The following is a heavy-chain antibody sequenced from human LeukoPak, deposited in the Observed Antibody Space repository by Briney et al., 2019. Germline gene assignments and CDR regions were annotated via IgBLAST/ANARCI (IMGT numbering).Heavy chain of an antibody. CDR1: GGSISSGSYY. J-gene: IGHJ6*03. CDR3: VGCVVVPAADRASLAHNYYYYYMDV. D-gene: IGHD2-2*01. CDR2: IYTSGST. Sequence: PSETLSLTCTVSGGSISSGSYYWSWIRQPAGKGLEWIGRIYTSGSTNYNPSLKSRVTISVDTSKNQFSLKLSSVTAADTAVYYRVGCVVVPAADRASLAHNYYYYYMDVWGKGTTVTVSS. V-gene: IGHV4-61*02.